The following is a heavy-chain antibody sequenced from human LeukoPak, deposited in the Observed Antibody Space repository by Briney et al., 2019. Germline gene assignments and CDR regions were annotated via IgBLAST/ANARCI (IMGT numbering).Heavy chain of an antibody. CDR2: IYSGGRT. CDR3: ARGTSSGYYRTEAFDL. V-gene: IGHV3-66*01. CDR1: GLAVTNNY. J-gene: IGHJ3*01. Sequence: GGSLRLSCAASGLAVTNNYMTWVRQAPAKGLEWVSVIYSGGRTSYAASVKGRFTISRDDAKNTVYIQVSGLKVDDTAVYYCARGTSSGYYRTEAFDLWGQGTLVTVSS. D-gene: IGHD3-22*01.